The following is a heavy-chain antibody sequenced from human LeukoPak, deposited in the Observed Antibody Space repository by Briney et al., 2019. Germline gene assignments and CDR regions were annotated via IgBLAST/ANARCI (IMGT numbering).Heavy chain of an antibody. CDR2: INHSGST. V-gene: IGHV4-34*01. Sequence: SETLSLTCAVYGGSFSGYYWSWIRQPPGKGLEWIGEINHSGSTNYNPSLKSRVTISVDTSKNQFSLKLSSVTAADTAVYYCARGPRYSGSSRWGQGTLVTVSS. D-gene: IGHD1-26*01. CDR1: GGSFSGYY. J-gene: IGHJ4*02. CDR3: ARGPRYSGSSR.